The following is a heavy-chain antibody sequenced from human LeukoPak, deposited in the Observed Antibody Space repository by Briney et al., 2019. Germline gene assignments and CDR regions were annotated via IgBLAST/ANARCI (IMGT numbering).Heavy chain of an antibody. CDR3: ARGHIVVVPAAIVSYYYYGMDV. Sequence: SETLSLTCAVYGGSFSGYYWSWIRQPPGKGLEWIGEINHSGSTNYNPSLKSRVTISVDTSRNQFSLKLSSVTAADTAVYYCARGHIVVVPAAIVSYYYYGMDVWGQGTTATVSS. D-gene: IGHD2-2*01. V-gene: IGHV4-34*01. CDR2: INHSGST. CDR1: GGSFSGYY. J-gene: IGHJ6*02.